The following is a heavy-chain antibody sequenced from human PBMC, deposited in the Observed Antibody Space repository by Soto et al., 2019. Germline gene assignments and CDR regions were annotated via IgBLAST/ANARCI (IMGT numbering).Heavy chain of an antibody. CDR2: ISSSSSYI. J-gene: IGHJ6*02. CDR3: ASGEPGLATGGYGMDV. Sequence: EVQLVESGGGLVKPGGSLRLSCAASGFTFSSYSMNWDRQAPGKGLEWVSSISSSSSYIYYADSVKGRFTISRDNAKNSLYLQMNSLRAEDTAVYYCASGEPGLATGGYGMDVWGQGTTVTVSS. V-gene: IGHV3-21*01. CDR1: GFTFSSYS. D-gene: IGHD4-17*01.